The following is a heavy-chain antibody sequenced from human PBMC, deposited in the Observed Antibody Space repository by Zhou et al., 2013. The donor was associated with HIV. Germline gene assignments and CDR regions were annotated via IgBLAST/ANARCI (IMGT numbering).Heavy chain of an antibody. CDR2: IIPIFGTA. D-gene: IGHD1-26*01. CDR1: GGTFSNYA. Sequence: QVQLVQSGAEVKKPGSSVKVSCKASGGTFSNYAISWVRQAPGQGLEWMGGIIPIFGTANYAQKFQGRVTITADESPSTAYMELSSLRSEDTAVYYCARDPRTGSYSSRYWYFDLWGRGTLVTVSS. CDR3: ARDPRTGSYSSRYWYFDL. J-gene: IGHJ2*01. V-gene: IGHV1-69*12.